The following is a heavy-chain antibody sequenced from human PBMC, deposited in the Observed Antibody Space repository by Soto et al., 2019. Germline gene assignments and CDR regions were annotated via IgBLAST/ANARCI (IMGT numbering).Heavy chain of an antibody. CDR3: TRHVDCSGGSCYSGYYYYMVV. J-gene: IGHJ6*03. CDR2: IRSKPNTDAT. CDR1: GFTFSDSA. V-gene: IGHV3-73*01. Sequence: EVQLVESGGGLVQPGGSLKLSCAASGFTFSDSAMHWVRQASGKGLEWVGRIRSKPNTDATAYAASVKGRFTISRDDSKNTAYLQMNSLITEDTAVYYCTRHVDCSGGSCYSGYYYYMVVWGKGTTVTVSS. D-gene: IGHD2-15*01.